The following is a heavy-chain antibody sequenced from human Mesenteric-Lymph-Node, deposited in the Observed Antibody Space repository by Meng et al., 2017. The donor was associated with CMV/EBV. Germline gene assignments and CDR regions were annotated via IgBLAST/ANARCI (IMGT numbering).Heavy chain of an antibody. V-gene: IGHV4-34*01. CDR2: INHSGST. Sequence: GSLRLPCAVYGGSFSGYYWSWIRQPPGKGLEWIGEINHSGSTNYNPSLKSRVTISVDTSKNQFSLKLSSVTAADTAVYYCARGRGLLWFGELFRGIDGMDVWGQGTTVTVSS. CDR3: ARGRGLLWFGELFRGIDGMDV. J-gene: IGHJ6*02. CDR1: GGSFSGYY. D-gene: IGHD3-10*01.